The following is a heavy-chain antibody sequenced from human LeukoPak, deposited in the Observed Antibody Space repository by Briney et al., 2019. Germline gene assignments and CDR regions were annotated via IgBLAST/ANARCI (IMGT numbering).Heavy chain of an antibody. Sequence: ASVKVSCKASGYTFTSYDISWVRQATGQGLEWMGWMNPNSGNTGYAQKFQGRVTITRNTSISTAYMELSSLRTEDTAVYYCARDCSGGDCYFYYYYYMDVWGKGTTVTVSS. V-gene: IGHV1-8*03. J-gene: IGHJ6*03. CDR3: ARDCSGGDCYFYYYYYMDV. D-gene: IGHD2-21*02. CDR2: MNPNSGNT. CDR1: GYTFTSYD.